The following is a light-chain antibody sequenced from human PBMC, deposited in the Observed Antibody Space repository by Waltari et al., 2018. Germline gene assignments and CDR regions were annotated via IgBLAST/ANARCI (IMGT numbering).Light chain of an antibody. CDR1: QSVTRAR. J-gene: IGKJ1*01. CDR2: GAS. Sequence: EILLTQSPGPLSSSPGERATLSCRASQSVTRARAWYQQKPGQAPRLRIYGASNRATGIPDRFSGSGSGTDFSLTISRLEPEDFAVYYCQHYVRLPATFGQGTKVEIK. V-gene: IGKV3-20*01. CDR3: QHYVRLPAT.